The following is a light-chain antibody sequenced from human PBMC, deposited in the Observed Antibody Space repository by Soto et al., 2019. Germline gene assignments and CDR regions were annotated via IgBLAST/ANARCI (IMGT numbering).Light chain of an antibody. CDR1: QSVSSN. CDR3: QQYNNWWT. Sequence: VLTQSPGTLSVSTGERATLSCRASQSVSSNLAWYQQKPGQAPRLLIYDAFNRATGIPARFSGSGSGTDFTLTISSLEPEDFAVYYCQQYNNWWTFGQGTKVDIK. CDR2: DAF. V-gene: IGKV3-11*01. J-gene: IGKJ1*01.